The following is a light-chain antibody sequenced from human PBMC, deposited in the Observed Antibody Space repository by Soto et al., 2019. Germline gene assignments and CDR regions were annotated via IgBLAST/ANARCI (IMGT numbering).Light chain of an antibody. J-gene: IGKJ5*01. V-gene: IGKV3-20*01. Sequence: EIVLTQSPGTLSLSPGERATLSCRASQSVTSGYLAWYQQQPNQAPRLLIYGASYRATDIPDRFSGGGSGTDFTLTISRLEPEYFAVYYCQHYSSSPPAITFGQGTRLEIK. CDR2: GAS. CDR3: QHYSSSPPAIT. CDR1: QSVTSGY.